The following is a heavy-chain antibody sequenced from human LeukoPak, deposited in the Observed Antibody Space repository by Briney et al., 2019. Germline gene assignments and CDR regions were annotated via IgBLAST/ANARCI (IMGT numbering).Heavy chain of an antibody. J-gene: IGHJ4*02. V-gene: IGHV1-2*06. Sequence: ASVKVSCKASGYTFTGYYIHWLRQAPGQGLEWMGRINPNSGGTNYAQKFQGRVTMTRDTSISTAYMELSRLRSDDTAVYYCARVTDRSFDYWGQGTLVTVSS. CDR3: ARVTDRSFDY. CDR1: GYTFTGYY. CDR2: INPNSGGT.